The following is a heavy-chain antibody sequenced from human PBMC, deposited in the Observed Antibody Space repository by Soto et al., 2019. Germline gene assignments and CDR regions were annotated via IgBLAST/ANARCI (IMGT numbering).Heavy chain of an antibody. V-gene: IGHV1-2*04. D-gene: IGHD5-18*01. J-gene: IGHJ6*02. CDR1: GYTFTGYY. Sequence: ASVKVSCKASGYTFTGYYMHWVRQAPGQGLEWMGWINPNSGGTNYAQKFQGWVTMTRDTSISTAYMEPSRLRSDDTAVYYCARASGYSYGHYYYYGMDVWGQGTTVTVSS. CDR3: ARASGYSYGHYYYYGMDV. CDR2: INPNSGGT.